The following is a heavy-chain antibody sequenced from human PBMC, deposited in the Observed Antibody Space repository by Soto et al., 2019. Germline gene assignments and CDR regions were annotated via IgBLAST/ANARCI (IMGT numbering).Heavy chain of an antibody. J-gene: IGHJ4*02. CDR1: GFSLSTSGMC. CDR2: IDWDDDK. CDR3: ARTSTRPGPLPAALYFDY. V-gene: IGHV2-70*11. Sequence: SGPTLVNPTQTLTLTCTFSGFSLSTSGMCVSWIRQPPGKALEWLARIDWDDDKYYSTSLKTRLTISKDTSKNQVVLTMTNMDPVDTATYYCARTSTRPGPLPAALYFDYWGQGTLVTVSS. D-gene: IGHD2-2*01.